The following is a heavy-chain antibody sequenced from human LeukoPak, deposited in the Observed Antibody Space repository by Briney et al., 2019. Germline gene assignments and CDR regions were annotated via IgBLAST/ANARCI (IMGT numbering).Heavy chain of an antibody. CDR2: INLDGSEK. V-gene: IGHV3-7*01. CDR3: ANMAYGPQEFDY. Sequence: PGGSLRLSCAASGFTFRNHWMSWVRQAPGKGLEYVANINLDGSEKYYVDSVKGRFTISRDNPKNSLYLQMNSLRAEDTAVYYCANMAYGPQEFDYWGQGTLVTVSS. D-gene: IGHD3-10*01. CDR1: GFTFRNHW. J-gene: IGHJ4*02.